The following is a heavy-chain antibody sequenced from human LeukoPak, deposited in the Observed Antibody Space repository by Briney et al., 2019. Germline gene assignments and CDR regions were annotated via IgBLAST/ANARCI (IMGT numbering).Heavy chain of an antibody. V-gene: IGHV4-39*07. CDR1: GGSISSSSYY. J-gene: IGHJ4*02. Sequence: SETLSLTCTVSGGSISSSSYYWGWIRQPPGKGLEWIGSIYYSGSTYYNPSLNSRVTISIDTSKNQFSLKLSSVTAADTAMYYCARSLVVGQLWLFGVMGYWGQGALVTVSS. D-gene: IGHD5-18*01. CDR3: ARSLVVGQLWLFGVMGY. CDR2: IYYSGST.